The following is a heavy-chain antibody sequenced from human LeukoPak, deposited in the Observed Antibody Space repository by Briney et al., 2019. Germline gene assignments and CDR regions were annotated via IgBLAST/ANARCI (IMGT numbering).Heavy chain of an antibody. CDR3: ARHLRKYSTYDY. V-gene: IGHV4-59*08. Sequence: SETLSLTCTVSGGSISSYYWSWIRQPPGKGREWIGYIYYSGSTNYNPSLKSRVTISVDTSKNQFSLKLSSVTAADTAVYYCARHLRKYSTYDYWGQGTLVTVSS. D-gene: IGHD4-11*01. J-gene: IGHJ4*02. CDR1: GGSISSYY. CDR2: IYYSGST.